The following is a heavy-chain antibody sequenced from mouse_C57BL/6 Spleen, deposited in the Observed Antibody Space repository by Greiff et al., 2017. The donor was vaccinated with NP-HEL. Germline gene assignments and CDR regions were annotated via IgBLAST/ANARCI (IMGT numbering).Heavy chain of an antibody. Sequence: QVQLQQPGAELVMPGASVKLSCKASGYTFTSYWMHWVKQRPGRGLEWIGEIDPSDSYTNYNQKFKGKSTLTVDKSSSTAYMQLSSLTSEDSAVYYCARGDYDVRFAYWGQGTLVTVSA. CDR1: GYTFTSYW. D-gene: IGHD2-4*01. J-gene: IGHJ3*01. CDR2: IDPSDSYT. V-gene: IGHV1-69*01. CDR3: ARGDYDVRFAY.